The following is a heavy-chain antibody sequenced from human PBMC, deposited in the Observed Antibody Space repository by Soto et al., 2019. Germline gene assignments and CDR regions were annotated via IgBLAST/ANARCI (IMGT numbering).Heavy chain of an antibody. V-gene: IGHV1-69*01. Sequence: QVQLVQSGAEVKKPGSSVKVSCKASGGTFSSYAISWVRQAPGQGLEWMGGIIPIFGTANYAQKFQGRVRISGEESTNTAHQELNRLRSEDTAVDYCAIGGNGILGYCNGVSCWRWFGPRGQGTLVTVSS. D-gene: IGHD2-15*01. CDR1: GGTFSSYA. CDR3: AIGGNGILGYCNGVSCWRWFGP. J-gene: IGHJ5*02. CDR2: IIPIFGTA.